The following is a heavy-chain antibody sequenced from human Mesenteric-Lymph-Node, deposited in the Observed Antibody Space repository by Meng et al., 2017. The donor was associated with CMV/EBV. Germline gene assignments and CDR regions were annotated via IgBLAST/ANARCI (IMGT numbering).Heavy chain of an antibody. CDR3: ARDTPYYDFWSGPLGNY. CDR2: INQYGSDN. V-gene: IGHV3-7*01. J-gene: IGHJ4*02. CDR1: GFIFSNYW. D-gene: IGHD3-3*01. Sequence: GESLKISCAASGFIFSNYWVSWVRRAPGKGLEWVASINQYGSDNYYVDSVKGRFTISRDNAKNSLYLQMNSLRAEDTAVYYCARDTPYYDFWSGPLGNYWGQGTLVTVSS.